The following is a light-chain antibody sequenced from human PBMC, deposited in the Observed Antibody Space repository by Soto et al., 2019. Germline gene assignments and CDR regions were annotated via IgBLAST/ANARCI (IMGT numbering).Light chain of an antibody. CDR1: QSVGSY. CDR2: DAS. V-gene: IGKV3-11*01. Sequence: EIVLTQSPATLSLSPGERVTLSCRASQSVGSYLAWYQQKLGQAPRLLIYDASNRATDIPARFSGSGSGTDFTLTISSLEPEDFEVYYCQQRSNWPLTLGQGTKVDIK. CDR3: QQRSNWPLT. J-gene: IGKJ1*01.